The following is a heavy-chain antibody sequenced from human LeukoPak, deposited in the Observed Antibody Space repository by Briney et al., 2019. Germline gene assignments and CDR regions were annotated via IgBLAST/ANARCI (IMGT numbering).Heavy chain of an antibody. D-gene: IGHD3-22*01. CDR1: GFTFGDYA. J-gene: IGHJ6*03. V-gene: IGHV3-9*01. Sequence: LAGGSLRLSCVASGFTFGDYAMHWVRQAPGKGLEWVSGISWSRDSIGYADSVKGRFTISRDNAKNSLYLQMNSLRPEDTALYYCVKDKTSGSYYYMDVWGKGTTVTVSS. CDR3: VKDKTSGSYYYMDV. CDR2: ISWSRDSI.